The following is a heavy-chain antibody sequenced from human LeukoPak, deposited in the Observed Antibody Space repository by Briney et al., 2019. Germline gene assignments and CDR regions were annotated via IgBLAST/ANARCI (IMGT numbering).Heavy chain of an antibody. V-gene: IGHV3-21*01. D-gene: IGHD3-22*01. CDR3: ARGPYYYDSGGFYHY. CDR1: GFSFTSYS. CDR2: ISSSSSDYI. J-gene: IGHJ4*02. Sequence: PGGSLRLSCVASGFSFTSYSMNWVRQAPGKGLGWVSSISSSSSDYINYADSVKGRFTISKDNAKNSLYLQMNSLRAEDTAVYYCARGPYYYDSGGFYHYWGQGTLVTVSS.